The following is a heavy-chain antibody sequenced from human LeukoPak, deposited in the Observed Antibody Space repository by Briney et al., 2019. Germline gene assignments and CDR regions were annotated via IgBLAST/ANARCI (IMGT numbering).Heavy chain of an antibody. V-gene: IGHV4-38-2*02. J-gene: IGHJ6*03. Sequence: PSETLSLTCTVSGYSISSGYYWGWIRQPPGKGLEWIGSIYHSGSTYYNPSLKSRVTISVDTSKNQFSLKLSSVTAADTAVYYCARVLSEGSGSYYDRLRGLDYYYYYMDVWGKGTTVTVSS. CDR1: GYSISSGYY. D-gene: IGHD1-26*01. CDR3: ARVLSEGSGSYYDRLRGLDYYYYYMDV. CDR2: IYHSGST.